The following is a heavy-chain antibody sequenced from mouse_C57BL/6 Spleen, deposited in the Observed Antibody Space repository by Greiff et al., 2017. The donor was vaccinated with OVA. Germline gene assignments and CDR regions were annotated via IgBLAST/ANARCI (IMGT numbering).Heavy chain of an antibody. V-gene: IGHV1-55*01. CDR1: GYTFTSYW. D-gene: IGHD1-1*02. CDR3: ARNEKLWAMDY. J-gene: IGHJ4*01. CDR2: IYPGSGST. Sequence: QVQLQQPGAELVKPGASVKMSCKASGYTFTSYWITWVKQRPGQGLEWIGDIYPGSGSTNYNEKFKSKAPLTVDTSSSTAYKQLSSLTSEDSAVYYCARNEKLWAMDYWGQGTSVTVSS.